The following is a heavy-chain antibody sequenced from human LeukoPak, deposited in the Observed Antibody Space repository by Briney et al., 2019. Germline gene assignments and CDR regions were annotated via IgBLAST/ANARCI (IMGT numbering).Heavy chain of an antibody. CDR2: INPSSGGT. V-gene: IGHV1-2*06. Sequence: GASVKVSCKASGYTFTGYYMHWVRQAPGQGLEWMGRINPSSGGTNYAQKFQGRVTMTRDTSISTAYMELSRLRSDDTAVYYCARERYYGSGSYYNRWGQGTLVTVSS. CDR1: GYTFTGYY. D-gene: IGHD3-10*01. CDR3: ARERYYGSGSYYNR. J-gene: IGHJ4*02.